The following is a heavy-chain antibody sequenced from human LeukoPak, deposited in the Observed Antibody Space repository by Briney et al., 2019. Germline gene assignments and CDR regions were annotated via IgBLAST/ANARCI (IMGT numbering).Heavy chain of an antibody. Sequence: GESLKISCKGSGYSFTSYWIGWVRQMPGKGLEWMGIIYPGDSDTRYSPSFQGQVTISADKSISTAYLQWSNLEASDTAMYYCARLDTAMVLDYWGQGTLVTVSS. CDR1: GYSFTSYW. D-gene: IGHD5-18*01. CDR3: ARLDTAMVLDY. J-gene: IGHJ4*02. V-gene: IGHV5-51*01. CDR2: IYPGDSDT.